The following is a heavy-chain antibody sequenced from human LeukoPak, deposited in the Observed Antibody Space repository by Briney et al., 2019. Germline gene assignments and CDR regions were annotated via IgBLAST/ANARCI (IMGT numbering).Heavy chain of an antibody. CDR1: GFTFSSYV. D-gene: IGHD3-22*01. CDR3: AKGRDFYDSTVDFDY. V-gene: IGHV3-23*01. J-gene: IGHJ4*02. CDR2: MSGGGANA. Sequence: GGSLRHSCAASGFTFSSYVMSWVRQAPGKGLEWVSAMSGGGANAYYADAVRGRFTISRDNSRSTLYLQMNSLRAEDTAVYYCAKGRDFYDSTVDFDYWGQGTLVTVSS.